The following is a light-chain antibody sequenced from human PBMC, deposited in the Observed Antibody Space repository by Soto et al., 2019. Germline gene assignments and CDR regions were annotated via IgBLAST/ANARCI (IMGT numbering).Light chain of an antibody. CDR2: GAS. J-gene: IGKJ3*01. Sequence: EIVMTQSPATLSVSPGERATLSCRASQTLGNKLAWYQQKPGQAPRLLIYGASTRATGIPARFSGSGSGTECTLTINCLQSEDFAIYYWQQHNAWPLTFGPGTKVDLK. V-gene: IGKV3D-15*01. CDR1: QTLGNK. CDR3: QQHNAWPLT.